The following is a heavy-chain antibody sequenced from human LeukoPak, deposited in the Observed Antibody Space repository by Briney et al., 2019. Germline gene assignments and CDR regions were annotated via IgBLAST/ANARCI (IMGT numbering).Heavy chain of an antibody. D-gene: IGHD5-24*01. CDR2: ISYDGSNK. CDR1: GFTFSSYG. Sequence: GRSLRLSCAASGFTFSSYGMHWVRQAPGKGLEWVAVISYDGSNKYYADSVKGRFTFSRDNSKNTLYLQMNSLRAEDTAVYYCARSRDGYNYGYYYYYMDVWGKGTTVTISS. J-gene: IGHJ6*03. V-gene: IGHV3-30*03. CDR3: ARSRDGYNYGYYYYYMDV.